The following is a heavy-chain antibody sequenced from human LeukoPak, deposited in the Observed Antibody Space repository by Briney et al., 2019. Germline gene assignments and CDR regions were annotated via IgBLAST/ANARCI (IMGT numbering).Heavy chain of an antibody. Sequence: PGGSLRLSCAASGFTFSSYWMRWVRQAPGKGLVWVSRINSDGSSTSYADSVKGRFTISRDNAKNTLYLQMNSLRAEDTAVYYCARDRQYYYGSGQHPSIHFDYWGQGTLVTVPS. CDR2: INSDGSST. J-gene: IGHJ4*02. CDR1: GFTFSSYW. D-gene: IGHD3-10*01. CDR3: ARDRQYYYGSGQHPSIHFDY. V-gene: IGHV3-74*01.